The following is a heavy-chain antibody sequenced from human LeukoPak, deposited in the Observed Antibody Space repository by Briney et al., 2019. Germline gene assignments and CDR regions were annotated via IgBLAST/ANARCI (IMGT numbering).Heavy chain of an antibody. V-gene: IGHV3-74*01. CDR1: GFTFSSYS. D-gene: IGHD4-23*01. Sequence: PGGSLRLSCAASGFTFSSYSMNWVRQAPGKGLVWVSRIYIDGTTTIYADSVKGRFTISRDNAKNTLYLQMNSLRAEDTAVYYCARDRYYGGNSHAFDIWGQGTMVTVSS. CDR2: IYIDGTTT. CDR3: ARDRYYGGNSHAFDI. J-gene: IGHJ3*02.